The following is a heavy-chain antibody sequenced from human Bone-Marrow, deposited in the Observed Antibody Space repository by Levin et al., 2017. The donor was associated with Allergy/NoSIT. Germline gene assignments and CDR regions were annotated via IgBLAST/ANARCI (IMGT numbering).Heavy chain of an antibody. CDR2: INPTGDKT. D-gene: IGHD1-26*01. CDR3: VSWDSGSFAFDP. V-gene: IGHV1-46*02. CDR1: GHTFKNNY. Sequence: ASVKVSCKASGHTFKNNYIHWVRQAPGQGLEWMGMINPTGDKTTYQQNFQGRLILTRDTSTTTVIMELTRLRSDDTGIYYCVSWDSGSFAFDPWGQGTPVIVSS. J-gene: IGHJ5*02.